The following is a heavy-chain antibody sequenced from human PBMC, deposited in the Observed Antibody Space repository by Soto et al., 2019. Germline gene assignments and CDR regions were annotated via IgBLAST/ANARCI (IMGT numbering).Heavy chain of an antibody. CDR3: TSQTTEDMIRK. CDR2: IRNKANSYAT. D-gene: IGHD2-15*01. V-gene: IGHV3-73*02. J-gene: IGHJ4*02. Sequence: EVQLVESGGGLVQPGGSLKLSCAASGFTFSGSAVHWVRQSSGKGLEWVGCIRNKANSYATAYVASLKGRFMISRHDSKKTAYLQMNRLKTEDTAVYYCTSQTTEDMIRKWGQGTLVTVSS. CDR1: GFTFSGSA.